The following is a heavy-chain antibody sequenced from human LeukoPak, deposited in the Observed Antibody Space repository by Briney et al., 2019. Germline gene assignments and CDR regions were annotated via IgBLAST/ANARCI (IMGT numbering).Heavy chain of an antibody. D-gene: IGHD3-22*01. CDR1: GGSISSGSYY. CDR3: AGTYYYDSSGYYHYSL. J-gene: IGHJ4*02. Sequence: NPSQTLSLTCTVSGGSISSGSYYWSWIRQPPGKGLEWIGYIYYSGSTNYNPSLKSRVTISVDTSKNQFSLKLSSVTAADTAVYYCAGTYYYDSSGYYHYSLWGQGTLVTVSS. V-gene: IGHV4-61*01. CDR2: IYYSGST.